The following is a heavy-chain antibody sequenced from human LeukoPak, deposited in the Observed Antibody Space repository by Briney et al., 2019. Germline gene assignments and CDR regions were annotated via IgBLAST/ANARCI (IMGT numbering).Heavy chain of an antibody. Sequence: GGSLRLSCEASRFTFSSYWMSWVRQAPGKGLEWVANIKDDGSQKNYIDSVKGRFTISRDNAKASLFLQMNSLSSEDTAVYYCARRNSGTWWSFDSWGQGTLVTVSS. D-gene: IGHD2-15*01. CDR1: RFTFSSYW. CDR3: ARRNSGTWWSFDS. J-gene: IGHJ4*02. CDR2: IKDDGSQK. V-gene: IGHV3-7*01.